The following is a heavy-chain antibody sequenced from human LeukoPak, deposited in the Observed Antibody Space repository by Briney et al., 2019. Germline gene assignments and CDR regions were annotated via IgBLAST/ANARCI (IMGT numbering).Heavy chain of an antibody. CDR2: MYYTGIT. CDR3: ARDTNRAAREPFDP. J-gene: IGHJ5*02. D-gene: IGHD6-6*01. CDR1: GGSVSSSSYY. Sequence: SETLSLTCTVSGGSVSSSSYYWAWIRQPPGMGLEWIGSMYYTGITSYNPDPSLKSRVTMSVDTSRNQFSLKLSSVTAADTAVYYCARDTNRAAREPFDPWGQGTLVTVSS. V-gene: IGHV4-39*07.